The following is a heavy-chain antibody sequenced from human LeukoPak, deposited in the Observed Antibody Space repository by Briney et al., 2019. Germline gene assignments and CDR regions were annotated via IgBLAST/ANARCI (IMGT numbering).Heavy chain of an antibody. CDR2: IYSGGST. D-gene: IGHD1-7*01. J-gene: IGHJ4*02. CDR3: ARSSRELGGYAPWELMPPFDY. Sequence: GGSLRLSCAASGFTVSTNYVSWVRQAPGKGLECGSVIYSGGSTYYAASVKGRFTISRDNAKNSLYLQMTSLRAEDTAVYYCARSSRELGGYAPWELMPPFDYWGQGTLVTVSS. CDR1: GFTVSTNY. V-gene: IGHV3-66*01.